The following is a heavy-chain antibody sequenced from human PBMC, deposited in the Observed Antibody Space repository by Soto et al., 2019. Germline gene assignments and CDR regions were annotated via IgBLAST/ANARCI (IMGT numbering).Heavy chain of an antibody. J-gene: IGHJ5*02. CDR1: GGSISSGGYS. D-gene: IGHD3-16*01. CDR2: IYHSGST. Sequence: PSETLSLTCAVSGGSISSGGYSWSWIRQPPGKGLEWIGYIYHSGSTYYNPSLKSRVTISVDRSKNQFSLKLSSVTAADTAVYYCVREGAEPREPGWFDPRGQGTLVTVSS. V-gene: IGHV4-30-2*01. CDR3: VREGAEPREPGWFDP.